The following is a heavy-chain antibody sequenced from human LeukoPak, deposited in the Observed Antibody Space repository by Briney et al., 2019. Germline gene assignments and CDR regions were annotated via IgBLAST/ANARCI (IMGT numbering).Heavy chain of an antibody. J-gene: IGHJ4*02. CDR2: IYSSGST. V-gene: IGHV4-4*07. CDR1: GGSINTYY. CDR3: ARDADGDNSDSDY. Sequence: PSETLSLTCTVSGGSINTYYWSWIRQPAGKGLEWIGRIYSSGSTNYNPSLKSRVTMSVDTSKNQFSLNLSSVTAADTAVYYCARDADGDNSDSDYWGQGTLVTVSS. D-gene: IGHD5-24*01.